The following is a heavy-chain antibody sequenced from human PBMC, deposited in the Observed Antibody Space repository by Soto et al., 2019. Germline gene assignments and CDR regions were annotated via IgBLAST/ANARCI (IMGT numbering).Heavy chain of an antibody. CDR1: GGTFSSYA. D-gene: IGHD6-19*01. Sequence: SVKVSCKASGGTFSSYAISWVRQAPGQGLEWMGGIIPIFGTANYAQKSQGRVTITADESTSTAYMELSSLRSEDTAVYYCARDNRIAVAGSPGWFDPWGQGTLVTVSS. V-gene: IGHV1-69*13. CDR3: ARDNRIAVAGSPGWFDP. J-gene: IGHJ5*02. CDR2: IIPIFGTA.